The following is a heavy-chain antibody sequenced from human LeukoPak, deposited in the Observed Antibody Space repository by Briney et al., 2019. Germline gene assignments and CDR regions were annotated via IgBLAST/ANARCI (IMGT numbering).Heavy chain of an antibody. D-gene: IGHD3-10*01. V-gene: IGHV1-69*04. Sequence: SVKVSCKACGGTFSSYAISWVGQAPGQGLEWMGRIIPILGIADYAQKFQGRVTITADTSTSTAYMALSSLRSELTAVYTRARAQNYYATNAYIPTFDYWGQGTLVTVSS. CDR2: IIPILGIA. CDR3: ARAQNYYATNAYIPTFDY. J-gene: IGHJ4*02. CDR1: GGTFSSYA.